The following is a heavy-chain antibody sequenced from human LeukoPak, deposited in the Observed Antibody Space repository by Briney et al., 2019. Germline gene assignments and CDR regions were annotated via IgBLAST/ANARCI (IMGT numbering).Heavy chain of an antibody. CDR2: ISTSSSYI. CDR1: GFTFNRYN. J-gene: IGHJ4*01. Sequence: PGGSLRLSCAASGFTFNRYNMNWVRRAPGKGLEWVSSISTSSSYIYYADSLRGRITISRDNTKNSLYLQMNSLRAEDTAVYYCARRATTERGHSYGLDYWGQGTLVTVSS. D-gene: IGHD5-18*01. V-gene: IGHV3-21*01. CDR3: ARRATTERGHSYGLDY.